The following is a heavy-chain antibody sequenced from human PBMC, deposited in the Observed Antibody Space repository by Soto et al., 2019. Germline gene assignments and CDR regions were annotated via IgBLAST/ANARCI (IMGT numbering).Heavy chain of an antibody. CDR3: ARDQLYYNDVSGRPLNAFDV. CDR1: GFTFSSFA. D-gene: IGHD3-22*01. CDR2: ITSSSTYI. Sequence: NPGVSLRLSCAASGFTFSSFAMSWVRQAPGKGLEWVSSITSSSTYIYYADSVKGRFTISRDNAKNSLYLQMNSLRAEDTAVYYCARDQLYYNDVSGRPLNAFDVWGQGTMVTV. J-gene: IGHJ3*01. V-gene: IGHV3-21*01.